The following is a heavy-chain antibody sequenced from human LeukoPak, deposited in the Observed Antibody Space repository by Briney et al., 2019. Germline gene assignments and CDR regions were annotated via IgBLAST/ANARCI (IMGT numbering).Heavy chain of an antibody. V-gene: IGHV4-34*01. CDR3: ARVYPYDISTGYYAFDY. D-gene: IGHD3-9*01. Sequence: PSETLSLTCAVYGGSFSGYYWSWIRQPPGKGLEWIGEINHSGSTNYNPSLKSRVTISVDTSKNQFSLKLSSVTAADTAVYYCARVYPYDISTGYYAFDYWGQGTLVTVSS. CDR1: GGSFSGYY. CDR2: INHSGST. J-gene: IGHJ4*02.